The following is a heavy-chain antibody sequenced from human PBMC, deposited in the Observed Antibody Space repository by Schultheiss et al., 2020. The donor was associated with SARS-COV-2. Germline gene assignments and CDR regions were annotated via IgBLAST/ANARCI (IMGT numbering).Heavy chain of an antibody. Sequence: GSLRLSCTVSGGSVSSGSYYWSWIRQPPGKGLEWIGYIYYSGSTNYNPSLKSRVTISVDTSKNQFSLKLSSVTAADTAVYYCARAYGDYTWRHAFDIWGQGTMVTVSS. CDR3: ARAYGDYTWRHAFDI. CDR1: GGSVSSGSYY. J-gene: IGHJ3*02. D-gene: IGHD4-17*01. CDR2: IYYSGST. V-gene: IGHV4-61*01.